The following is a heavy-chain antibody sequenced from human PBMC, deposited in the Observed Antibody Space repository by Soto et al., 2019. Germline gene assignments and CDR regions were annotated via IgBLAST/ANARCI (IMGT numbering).Heavy chain of an antibody. V-gene: IGHV1-46*01. Sequence: ASVKVSCKASGYTFTSYYMHWVRQAPGQGLEWMGIINPSGGSTSYAQKFQGRVTMTRDTSTSTVYMELSSLRSEDTAVYYCARDLSSSWLTKTDQYYFEYWGQGTLVTVAS. CDR3: ARDLSSSWLTKTDQYYFEY. CDR2: INPSGGST. D-gene: IGHD6-13*01. J-gene: IGHJ4*02. CDR1: GYTFTSYY.